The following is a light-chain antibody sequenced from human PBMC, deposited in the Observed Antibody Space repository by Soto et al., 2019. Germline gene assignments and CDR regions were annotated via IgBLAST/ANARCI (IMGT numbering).Light chain of an antibody. J-gene: IGKJ5*01. CDR2: DAS. Sequence: DIQMTHSPSALSSSVGDIVTITFQASQDISDVLNWYQQQPGKAPKVLIYDASKLQTGVPSRFSGRGSGKDFTFTISSLQPDDSGTYYCQQFYDLPITFGQGTRLEI. CDR1: QDISDV. V-gene: IGKV1-33*01. CDR3: QQFYDLPIT.